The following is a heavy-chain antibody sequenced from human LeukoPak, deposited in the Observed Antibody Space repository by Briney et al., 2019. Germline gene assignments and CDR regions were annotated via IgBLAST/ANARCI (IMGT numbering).Heavy chain of an antibody. J-gene: IGHJ2*01. V-gene: IGHV3-64*01. CDR1: GIILSNYA. D-gene: IGHD1-26*01. CDR3: ARGRQGAKTRYFDL. CDR2: ISSDGGST. Sequence: TGGSLRLSCAASGIILSNYAMQWVRQGPGKGLECISTISSDGGSTYYANSVKGRFTISRDNSKNTLYLQMGSLRAEDMAVYYCARGRQGAKTRYFDLWGRGSQVTVSS.